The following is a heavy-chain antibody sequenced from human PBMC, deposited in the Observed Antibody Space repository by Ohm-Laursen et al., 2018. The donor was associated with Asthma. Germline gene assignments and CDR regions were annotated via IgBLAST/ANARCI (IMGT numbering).Heavy chain of an antibody. CDR3: AKRGGDGAFDI. CDR2: IWNDGSKK. CDR1: GFTFSVYG. Sequence: SLRLSCAASGFTFSVYGMHWVRQAPDKGLEWLAVIWNDGSKKYYADSVKGRFTISRDNSKNTLYLQMNSLRAEDTAVYYCAKRGGDGAFDIWGQGTMVTVSS. V-gene: IGHV3-33*06. D-gene: IGHD2-21*02. J-gene: IGHJ3*02.